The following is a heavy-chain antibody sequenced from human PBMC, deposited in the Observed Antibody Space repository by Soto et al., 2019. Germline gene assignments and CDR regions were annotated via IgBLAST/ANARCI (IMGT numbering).Heavy chain of an antibody. CDR1: GGSISSSSYY. J-gene: IGHJ4*02. CDR2: IYYSGST. CDR3: ASSFYARWGYNWNYYFDY. V-gene: IGHV4-39*01. D-gene: IGHD1-7*01. Sequence: SETLSLTCTVSGGSISSSSYYWGWIRQPPGKGLEWIGSIYYSGSTYYNPSLKSRVTISVDTSKNQFSLKLSSVTAADTAVYYCASSFYARWGYNWNYYFDYWGQGTLVTVSS.